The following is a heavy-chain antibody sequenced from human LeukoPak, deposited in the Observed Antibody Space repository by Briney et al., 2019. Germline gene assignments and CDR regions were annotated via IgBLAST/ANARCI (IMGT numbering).Heavy chain of an antibody. J-gene: IGHJ4*02. CDR2: ISSTGSYI. V-gene: IGHV3-21*01. Sequence: GGSLRLSCAASGFTFSSYSMNWVRQAPGKGLEWVSSISSTGSYIYYADSVKGRFTISRDNAKNSLYLQMNSLRAEDTAVYYCARDYGARGFFDYWSQGTLVTVSS. D-gene: IGHD4-17*01. CDR1: GFTFSSYS. CDR3: ARDYGARGFFDY.